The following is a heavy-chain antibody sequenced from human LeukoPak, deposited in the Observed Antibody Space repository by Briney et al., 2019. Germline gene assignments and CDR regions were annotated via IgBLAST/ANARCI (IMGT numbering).Heavy chain of an antibody. D-gene: IGHD3-16*02. J-gene: IGHJ6*03. Sequence: GASVKVSCKASGYTFTSHGISWVRQAPGQGLEWMGWISAYNGNTNYAQKLQGRVTMTTDTSTSTAYMEPRSLRSDDTAVYYCARKTFGGVIANYYYYYMDVWGKGTTVTVSS. V-gene: IGHV1-18*01. CDR3: ARKTFGGVIANYYYYYMDV. CDR2: ISAYNGNT. CDR1: GYTFTSHG.